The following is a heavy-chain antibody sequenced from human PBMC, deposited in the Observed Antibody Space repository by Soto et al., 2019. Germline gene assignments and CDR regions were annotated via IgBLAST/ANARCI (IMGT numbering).Heavy chain of an antibody. CDR1: CYTFTNYG. D-gene: IGHD2-21*01. CDR3: ARAYCGGDCYSLAYYYYYYYMDV. J-gene: IGHJ6*03. Sequence: GASVKVSCKASCYTFTNYGIRSGRQAPGQRLERMGWISAYNGNTNYAQKLQGRVTMTTDTSTSTAYMELRSLRSDDTAVYYCARAYCGGDCYSLAYYYYYYYMDVWGKGTTVTVSS. CDR2: ISAYNGNT. V-gene: IGHV1-18*01.